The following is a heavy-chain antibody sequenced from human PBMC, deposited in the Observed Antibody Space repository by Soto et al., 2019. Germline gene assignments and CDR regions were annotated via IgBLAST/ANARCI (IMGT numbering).Heavy chain of an antibody. J-gene: IGHJ6*02. CDR1: GFTFSSYA. V-gene: IGHV3-23*01. Sequence: EVQLLESGGGLVQPGGSLRLSCAASGFTFSSYAMSWVRQAPGKGLEWVSAISGSGGSTYYADSVKGRFTISRDNSKNTLYLQTNSLRAEDTAVYYCAKVWVRGGYYYYGMDVWGQGTTVTVSS. CDR3: AKVWVRGGYYYYGMDV. CDR2: ISGSGGST. D-gene: IGHD3-10*01.